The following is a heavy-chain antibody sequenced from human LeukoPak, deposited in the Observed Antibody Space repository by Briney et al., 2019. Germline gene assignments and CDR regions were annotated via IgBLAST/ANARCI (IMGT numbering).Heavy chain of an antibody. CDR1: GASISGYY. D-gene: IGHD4-17*01. CDR3: ARGQSVYGDYSPDY. Sequence: SETLSLTCSVSGASISGYYWSWIRQFPGKGLEWIGYIYYTGSTNYNPSLKSRVTISVDTSKNQFSLKLSSVTAADTAVYYCARGQSVYGDYSPDYWGQGTLVTVSS. J-gene: IGHJ4*02. V-gene: IGHV4-59*13. CDR2: IYYTGST.